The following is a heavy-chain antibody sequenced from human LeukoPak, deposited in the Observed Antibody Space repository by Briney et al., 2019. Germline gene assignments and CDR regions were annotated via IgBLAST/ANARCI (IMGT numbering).Heavy chain of an antibody. Sequence: PGGSLRLSCAASGFTFSSYGMHLVRQAPGKGLEWVAFIRYDGSNKYYADSVKGRFTISRDNSKNTLYPQMNSLRAEDTAVYYCARPSGSEWLVSSIDYWGQGTLVTVSS. CDR3: ARPSGSEWLVSSIDY. J-gene: IGHJ4*02. CDR1: GFTFSSYG. CDR2: IRYDGSNK. D-gene: IGHD6-19*01. V-gene: IGHV3-30*02.